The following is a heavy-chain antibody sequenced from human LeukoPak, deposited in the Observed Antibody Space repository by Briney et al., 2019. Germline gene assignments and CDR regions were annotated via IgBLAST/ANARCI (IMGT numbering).Heavy chain of an antibody. CDR3: AKEYSSSSGVGGFDY. D-gene: IGHD6-6*01. CDR2: ISGSGGST. J-gene: IGHJ4*02. CDR1: GFTFSSYA. V-gene: IGHV3-23*01. Sequence: PGGSLRLSCAASGFTFSSYAMSWARQAPGKGLEWVSAISGSGGSTYYADSVKGRFTISRDNSKNTLYLQMNSLRAEDTAVYYCAKEYSSSSGVGGFDYWGQGTLVTVSS.